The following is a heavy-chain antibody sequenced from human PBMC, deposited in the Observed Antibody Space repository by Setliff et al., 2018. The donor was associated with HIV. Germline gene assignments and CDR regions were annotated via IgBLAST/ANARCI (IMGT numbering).Heavy chain of an antibody. CDR1: GYTFTDYY. CDR3: AREERYYDGKGALDY. CDR2: IDPEDGET. J-gene: IGHJ4*02. D-gene: IGHD3-22*01. Sequence: GASVKVSCKASGYTFTDYYMHWVQQAPGKGLEWMGRIDPEDGETIYAEKFQGRVTITADTSTDTAYMELSSLRSDDTAVYYCAREERYYDGKGALDYWGQGMLVTVSS. V-gene: IGHV1-69-2*01.